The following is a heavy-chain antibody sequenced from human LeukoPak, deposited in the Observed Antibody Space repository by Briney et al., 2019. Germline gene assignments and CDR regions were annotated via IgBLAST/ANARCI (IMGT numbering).Heavy chain of an antibody. J-gene: IGHJ3*02. CDR2: ISRSTRDI. Sequence: PGGSLRLSCAASGFTFSSYRTNWVRQLQGKVLEWVSCISRSTRDIYYADSVKGRFTISRDNAKNSLYLQMNSLRADATGVYYCARVLSNWNDVDAFYIWGQGTMVTVSS. CDR3: ARVLSNWNDVDAFYI. D-gene: IGHD1-20*01. V-gene: IGHV3-21*01. CDR1: GFTFSSYR.